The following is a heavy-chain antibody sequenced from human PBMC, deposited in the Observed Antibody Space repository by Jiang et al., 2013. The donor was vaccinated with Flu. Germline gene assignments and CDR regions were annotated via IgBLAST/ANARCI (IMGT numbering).Heavy chain of an antibody. CDR1: GFTFSSYA. J-gene: IGHJ4*02. D-gene: IGHD5-18*01. CDR3: ASVLTTRGYSYGEERSGFDY. Sequence: PGRSLRLSCAASGFTFSSYAMHWVRQAPGKGLEWVAVISYDGSNKYYADSVKGRFTISRDNSKNTLYLQMNSLRAEDTAVYYCASVLTTRGYSYGEERSGFDYWGQGTLVTVSS. CDR2: ISYDGSNK. V-gene: IGHV3-30-3*01.